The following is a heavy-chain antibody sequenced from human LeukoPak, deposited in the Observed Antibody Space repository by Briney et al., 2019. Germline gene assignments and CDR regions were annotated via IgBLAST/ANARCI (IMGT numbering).Heavy chain of an antibody. D-gene: IGHD2-2*01. Sequence: GGSLRLSCAASGFTFSNAWMSWVRQAPGKGLEWVGRIKSKTDGGTTDYAAPVKGRFTISRDDSKNTLYLQMNSLKTEDTAVYYCTTRSYYCSSTSCHFDYWGQGTLVTVSS. CDR3: TTRSYYCSSTSCHFDY. CDR2: IKSKTDGGTT. J-gene: IGHJ4*02. CDR1: GFTFSNAW. V-gene: IGHV3-15*01.